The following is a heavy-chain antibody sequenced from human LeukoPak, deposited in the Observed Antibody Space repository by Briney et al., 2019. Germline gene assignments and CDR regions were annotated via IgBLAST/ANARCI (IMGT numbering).Heavy chain of an antibody. CDR1: RFTFDDYG. Sequence: GGSLRLSCAASRFTFDDYGMSWVRQAPGKGLEWVSAISGSGGSTYYADSVKGRFTISRDNSKNTLYLQMNSLRAEDTAVYYCAKDPERMLGVDPWGQGTLVTVSS. D-gene: IGHD3-10*02. J-gene: IGHJ5*02. V-gene: IGHV3-23*01. CDR2: ISGSGGST. CDR3: AKDPERMLGVDP.